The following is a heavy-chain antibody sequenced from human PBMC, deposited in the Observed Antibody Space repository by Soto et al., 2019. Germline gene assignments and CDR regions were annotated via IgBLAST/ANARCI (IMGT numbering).Heavy chain of an antibody. D-gene: IGHD6-13*01. J-gene: IGHJ6*02. CDR2: IKSKTDGGTT. CDR1: GFTFINAW. Sequence: WGSLRLSCAASGFTFINAWIICFRHSPVKGLEWVGRIKSKTDGGTTDYAAPVKGRFTISRDDSKNTLYLQMNSLKTEDTAVYYCTTGLIAGDHYGMDVWGQGTTVTVSS. CDR3: TTGLIAGDHYGMDV. V-gene: IGHV3-15*01.